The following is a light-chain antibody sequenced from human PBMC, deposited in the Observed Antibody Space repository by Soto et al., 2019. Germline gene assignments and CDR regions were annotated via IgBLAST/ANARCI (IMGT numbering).Light chain of an antibody. CDR1: SGHNSYA. V-gene: IGLV4-69*01. J-gene: IGLJ2*01. Sequence: QSVLTQSPSASASLGASVKLTCTLSSGHNSYAIAWHQQQPEKGPRYFMKVNSDGRHSKGDGIPDRFSGSSSGAERYLTISSLQSEDEADYYCQTWGTGPHVVFGGGTKLTVL. CDR2: VNSDGRH. CDR3: QTWGTGPHVV.